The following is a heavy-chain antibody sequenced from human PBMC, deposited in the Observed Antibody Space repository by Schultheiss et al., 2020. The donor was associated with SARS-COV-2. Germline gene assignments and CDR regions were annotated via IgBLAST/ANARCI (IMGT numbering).Heavy chain of an antibody. Sequence: GGSLRLSCTASGFTFSNFGMHWVRQTPAKGLEWMALIWFDGTHEYYADSVRGRFISSSDNSKNTLYLEMNSLGAEDTAFYYCVRVSGGWHGPFDFWGQGTLVTVSS. CDR2: IWFDGTHE. CDR3: VRVSGGWHGPFDF. CDR1: GFTFSNFG. V-gene: IGHV3-33*01. J-gene: IGHJ4*02. D-gene: IGHD6-19*01.